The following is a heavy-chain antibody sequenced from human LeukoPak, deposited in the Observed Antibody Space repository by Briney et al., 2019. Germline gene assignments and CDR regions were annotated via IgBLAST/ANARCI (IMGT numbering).Heavy chain of an antibody. CDR2: ISGSGGST. D-gene: IGHD2-15*01. J-gene: IGHJ4*02. CDR1: GFTFSSYA. Sequence: GGSLRLSCAASGFTFSSYAMSWVRQAPGKGLEWVSAISGSGGSTYYADSVKGRFTISRDNSKNTLYLQMNSLRAEDMAVYYCAKDDSVVVVAATIDYWGQGTLVTVSS. CDR3: AKDDSVVVVAATIDY. V-gene: IGHV3-23*01.